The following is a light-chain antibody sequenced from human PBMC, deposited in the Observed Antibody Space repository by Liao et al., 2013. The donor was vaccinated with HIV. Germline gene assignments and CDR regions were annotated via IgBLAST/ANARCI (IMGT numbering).Light chain of an antibody. V-gene: IGLV3-1*01. J-gene: IGLJ2*01. CDR1: NLGEKS. Sequence: SYELTQPPSVSVSPGQTASISCSGDNLGEKSASWYQQKPGQSPVLVIYQDTKRPSGIPERFSGSNSGNTATLTISGTQAMDEADYYCQAWDSSTFVVFGGGTKLTVL. CDR2: QDT. CDR3: QAWDSSTFVV.